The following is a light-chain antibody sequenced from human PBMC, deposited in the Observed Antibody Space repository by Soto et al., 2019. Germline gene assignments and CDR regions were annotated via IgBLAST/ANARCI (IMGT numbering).Light chain of an antibody. CDR1: QAISSS. V-gene: IGKV1-9*01. CDR2: DAA. J-gene: IGKJ3*01. Sequence: DIQLTQSPSFLSAFVGDSVTLTCRASQAISSSLAWYHQKPGRAPKLLIYDAATLQSGVPSRFSGSGSGTEFTLTSTSLQPEEWATYDCQQLNTVPFSFGPGTKVDVK. CDR3: QQLNTVPFS.